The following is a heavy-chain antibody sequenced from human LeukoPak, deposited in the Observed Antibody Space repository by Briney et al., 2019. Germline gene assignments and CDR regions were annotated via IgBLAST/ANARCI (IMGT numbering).Heavy chain of an antibody. Sequence: PGRSLRLTCAASGFTFSSYGMHWVRQAPGKGLEWVAVISYDGSNKYYTDSVKGRFTISRDNSKNTLYLQMNSLRAEDTAVYYCAKSGGRSGKALDYWGQGTLVTVSS. D-gene: IGHD2-15*01. CDR3: AKSGGRSGKALDY. CDR1: GFTFSSYG. V-gene: IGHV3-30*18. J-gene: IGHJ4*02. CDR2: ISYDGSNK.